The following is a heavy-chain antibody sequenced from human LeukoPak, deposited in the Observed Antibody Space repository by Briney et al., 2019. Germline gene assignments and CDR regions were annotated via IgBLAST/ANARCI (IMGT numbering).Heavy chain of an antibody. V-gene: IGHV1-2*06. Sequence: ASVKVSCKASGYTFTGYYIHWVRQAPGQGLEWMGRINPNNGATNYAQKFQGRVTITADESTSTAYMELSSLRSEDTAVYYCASPRDTAMVTGLDYWGQGTLVTVSS. D-gene: IGHD5-18*01. CDR2: INPNNGAT. CDR1: GYTFTGYY. CDR3: ASPRDTAMVTGLDY. J-gene: IGHJ4*02.